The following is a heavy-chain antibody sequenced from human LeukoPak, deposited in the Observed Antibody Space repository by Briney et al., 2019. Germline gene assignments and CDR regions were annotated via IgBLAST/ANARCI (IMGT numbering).Heavy chain of an antibody. D-gene: IGHD1-14*01. CDR1: GYSITGAHY. J-gene: IGHJ6*03. Sequence: SETLSLTCTISGYSITGAHYWGWIRQPPGKGLEWIGSFFLKGSTYYNPSLKSRVTISVDTSKNQFSLSLSSVTAADTAVYYCARAHRVYVTSYNRYYYHMDVWGKGTTVTVSS. CDR3: ARAHRVYVTSYNRYYYHMDV. V-gene: IGHV4-38-2*02. CDR2: FFLKGST.